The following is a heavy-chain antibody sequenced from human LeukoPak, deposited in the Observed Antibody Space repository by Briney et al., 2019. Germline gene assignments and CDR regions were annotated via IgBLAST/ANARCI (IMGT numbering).Heavy chain of an antibody. V-gene: IGHV4-34*01. CDR2: INHSGST. D-gene: IGHD5-18*01. CDR3: ARHVDTAMAVDY. CDR1: GGSFSGYY. J-gene: IGHJ4*02. Sequence: SETLSLTCAVYGGSFSGYYWSWIRQPPGKGLEWIGEINHSGSTNYNPSHKSRVTISVDTSKNQFSLKLSSVTAADTAVYYCARHVDTAMAVDYWGQGTLVTVSS.